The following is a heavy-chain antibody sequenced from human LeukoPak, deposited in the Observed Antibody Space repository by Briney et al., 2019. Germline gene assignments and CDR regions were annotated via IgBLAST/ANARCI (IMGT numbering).Heavy chain of an antibody. CDR3: AKAEQWLVYV. J-gene: IGHJ3*01. D-gene: IGHD6-19*01. CDR1: GFTFSSYS. CDR2: ISSSSSTI. Sequence: PGGSLRLSCAASGFTFSSYSMNWVRQAPGKGLEWVSYISSSSSTIYYADSVKGRFTISRDNSKNTLYLQMNSLRAEDTAVYYCAKAEQWLVYVWGQGTMVTVSS. V-gene: IGHV3-48*01.